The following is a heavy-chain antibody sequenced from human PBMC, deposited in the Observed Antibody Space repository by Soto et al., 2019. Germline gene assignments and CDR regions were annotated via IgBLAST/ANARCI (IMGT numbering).Heavy chain of an antibody. J-gene: IGHJ4*02. V-gene: IGHV1-18*01. CDR2: ISAYNGNT. D-gene: IGHD6-19*01. CDR3: ARVSSSGWYDLFDY. CDR1: GYTFTSYG. Sequence: EASVKVSCKASGYTFTSYGISWVRQDPGQGLEWMGWISAYNGNTNYAQKLQGRVTMTTDTSTSTAYMELRSLRSDDTAVYYCARVSSSGWYDLFDYWGQGTLVTVSS.